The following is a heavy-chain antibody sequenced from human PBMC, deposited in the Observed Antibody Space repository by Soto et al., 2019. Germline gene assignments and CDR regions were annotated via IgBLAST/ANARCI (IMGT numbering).Heavy chain of an antibody. V-gene: IGHV3-49*04. CDR2: IRNQTYSGAT. Sequence: GGSLRLSCTASGFTFGNYAINWVRQAPGKGLEWVGLIRNQTYSGATEYAASMKCRFTISRDDSKNIAYLQMNSLKTEDSAVYYCTRAESPNIAYFLDYWGQGTLVTVSS. J-gene: IGHJ4*02. CDR3: TRAESPNIAYFLDY. CDR1: GFTFGNYA.